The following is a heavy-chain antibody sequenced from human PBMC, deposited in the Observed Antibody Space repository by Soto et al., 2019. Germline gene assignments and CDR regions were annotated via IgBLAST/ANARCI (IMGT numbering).Heavy chain of an antibody. Sequence: GGSLRLSCAASGFTFSSYAMSWVRQAPGKGLEWVSAISGSGGSTYYADSVKGRFTISRDNSKNTLYLQMNSLRAEDTAVYYCAKDQYCSSTSCYPGWFDPWGQGTLVTVSS. CDR3: AKDQYCSSTSCYPGWFDP. J-gene: IGHJ5*02. CDR2: ISGSGGST. V-gene: IGHV3-23*01. D-gene: IGHD2-2*01. CDR1: GFTFSSYA.